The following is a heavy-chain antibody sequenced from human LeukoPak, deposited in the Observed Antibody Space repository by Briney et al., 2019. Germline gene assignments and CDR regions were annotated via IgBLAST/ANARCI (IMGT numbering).Heavy chain of an antibody. J-gene: IGHJ6*04. CDR3: TKETPQMDV. V-gene: IGHV3-48*03. Sequence: GGSLRLSCAASGFTFSSYEMKGVRQAPGQGREGGAYISSTGNNVHYAGSVKGRFTISRDNAKNSLYLQMNRLRAADTAVYYCTKETPQMDVWGKGTTVTVSS. D-gene: IGHD2-15*01. CDR2: ISSTGNNV. CDR1: GFTFSSYE.